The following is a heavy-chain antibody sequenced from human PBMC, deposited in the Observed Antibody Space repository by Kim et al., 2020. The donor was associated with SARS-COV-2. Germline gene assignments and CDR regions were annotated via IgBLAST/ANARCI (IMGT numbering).Heavy chain of an antibody. J-gene: IGHJ6*02. Sequence: GGSLRLSCAASGFTFSSYWMSWVRQAPGKGLEWVANIKQDGSEKYYVDSVKGRFTISRDNAKNSLYLQMNSLRAEDTAVYYCARDMSSSWLYYYCYGMDVWGQGTLVTVSS. CDR1: GFTFSSYW. D-gene: IGHD6-13*01. CDR2: IKQDGSEK. CDR3: ARDMSSSWLYYYCYGMDV. V-gene: IGHV3-7*03.